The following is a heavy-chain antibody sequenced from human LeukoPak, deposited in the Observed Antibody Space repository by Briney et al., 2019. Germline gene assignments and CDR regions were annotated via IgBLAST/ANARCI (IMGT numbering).Heavy chain of an antibody. Sequence: SETLSLTCTVSGGSISSYYWSWIRQPPGKGLEWLGYIYYTGSTNYNPSLKSRVAISVDASKNQFSLKLISVTAADTAVYYCARHLAVAATGFDYWGQGTLVTVSS. J-gene: IGHJ4*02. CDR2: IYYTGST. CDR1: GGSISSYY. D-gene: IGHD2-15*01. V-gene: IGHV4-59*08. CDR3: ARHLAVAATGFDY.